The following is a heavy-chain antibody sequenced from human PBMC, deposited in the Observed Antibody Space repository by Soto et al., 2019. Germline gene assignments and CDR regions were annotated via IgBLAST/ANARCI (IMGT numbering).Heavy chain of an antibody. CDR1: GFTFSSYG. Sequence: GGSLRLSCAASGFTFSSYGMHWVRQAPGKGLEWVAVIWYDGSNKYYADSVKGRFTISRDNSKNTLYLQMNSLRAEDTAVYYCARDNGITTWGVYSMHYYGMDVWGQGTTVTVSS. V-gene: IGHV3-33*01. D-gene: IGHD3-10*01. CDR2: IWYDGSNK. J-gene: IGHJ6*02. CDR3: ARDNGITTWGVYSMHYYGMDV.